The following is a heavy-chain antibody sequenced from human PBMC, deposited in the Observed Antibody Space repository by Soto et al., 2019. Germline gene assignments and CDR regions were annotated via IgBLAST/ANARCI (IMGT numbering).Heavy chain of an antibody. Sequence: QVQLVQSGAEVKKPGSSVKFSCKASGGTFSSYSINWVRQAPGQGLEWMGEIVPIFGTANYAQKFQGRVTITADASTSTAYIELRSLRSEDTAVYYCARDGGSHSGGIDYWGQGTLVTVSS. D-gene: IGHD1-26*01. J-gene: IGHJ4*02. CDR1: GGTFSSYS. V-gene: IGHV1-69*01. CDR3: ARDGGSHSGGIDY. CDR2: IVPIFGTA.